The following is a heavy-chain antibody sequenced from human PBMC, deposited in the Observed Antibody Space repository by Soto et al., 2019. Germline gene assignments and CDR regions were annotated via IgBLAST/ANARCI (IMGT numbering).Heavy chain of an antibody. CDR2: IIPIFGTA. J-gene: IGHJ6*02. CDR1: GGTFSSYA. D-gene: IGHD3-3*01. CDR3: ARGDYDFWSGYVHYGMDV. V-gene: IGHV1-69*06. Sequence: QVQLVQSGAEVKKPGSSVKVSCKASGGTFSSYAISWVRQAPGQGLEWMGGIIPIFGTANYAQKFQGRVTMTADKSTSTAYMELSSLRSEDTAVYYCARGDYDFWSGYVHYGMDVWGQGTTVTVSS.